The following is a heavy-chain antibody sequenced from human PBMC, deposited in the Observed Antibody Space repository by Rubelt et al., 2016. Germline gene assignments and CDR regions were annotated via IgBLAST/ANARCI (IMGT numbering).Heavy chain of an antibody. CDR3: ARDQEYYDILTGYLSGMDV. CDR2: INAGHGNT. J-gene: IGHJ6*02. Sequence: VQLVQSWAEGKKAGASVEVFLQASGYTFTSYAIHWVRPAPGQRVEWMGWINAGHGNTTYSPKFQGRVTITRDTSASTAYMELSSLRSEDTAVYYCARDQEYYDILTGYLSGMDVWGQGTTVTVSS. D-gene: IGHD3-9*01. V-gene: IGHV1-3*01. CDR1: GYTFTSYA.